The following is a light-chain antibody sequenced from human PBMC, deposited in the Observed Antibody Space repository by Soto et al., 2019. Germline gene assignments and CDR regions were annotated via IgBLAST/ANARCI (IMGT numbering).Light chain of an antibody. CDR2: LAS. J-gene: IGKJ1*01. CDR3: HQRQSWPRT. Sequence: EIVLTQSPATLSSFQGDRVTISCRASQAVNTRLAWYQHKPGQAPRLLIYLASNRAAGVPARFSGSGSGTDFTLTISNVEPEDFAVYYCHQRQSWPRTFGQGTTVDIK. V-gene: IGKV3-11*01. CDR1: QAVNTR.